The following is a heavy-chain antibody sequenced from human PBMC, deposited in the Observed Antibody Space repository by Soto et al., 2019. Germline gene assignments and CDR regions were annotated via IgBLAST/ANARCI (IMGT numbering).Heavy chain of an antibody. J-gene: IGHJ4*02. CDR1: GFTFSSYG. V-gene: IGHV3-30*03. D-gene: IGHD6-19*01. CDR2: ISYDGSNK. Sequence: QVQLVESGGGVVQPGRSLRLSCAASGFTFSSYGMHWVRQAPGKGLEWVAVISYDGSNKYYADSVKGRFTISRDNSKNTLYLQMNSLRAEDTAVYYCARDSGRGSSGWYPDGYWGQGTLVTVSS. CDR3: ARDSGRGSSGWYPDGY.